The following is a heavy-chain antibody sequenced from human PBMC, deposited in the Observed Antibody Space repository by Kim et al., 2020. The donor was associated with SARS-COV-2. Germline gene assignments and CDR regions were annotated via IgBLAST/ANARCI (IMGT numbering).Heavy chain of an antibody. V-gene: IGHV3-74*01. Sequence: YADSVKGQFTISRDNAKNTLYLQMNSLRAEDTAVYYCTRRGLTRYYGMDVWGQGTTVTVSS. CDR3: TRRGLTRYYGMDV. J-gene: IGHJ6*02. D-gene: IGHD3-10*01.